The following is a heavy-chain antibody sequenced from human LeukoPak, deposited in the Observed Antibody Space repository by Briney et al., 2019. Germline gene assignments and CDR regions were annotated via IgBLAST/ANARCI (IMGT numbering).Heavy chain of an antibody. V-gene: IGHV4-38-2*02. CDR3: ARVDHSYGYVGDAFDI. D-gene: IGHD5-18*01. Sequence: PSETLSLSSTVSGYSITSGNYWGWIRQPPGKGLEGIGSIFHSGSTYYNPSLMSRVTISVDTSKNQFSLKLSSVTAADTAVYYCARVDHSYGYVGDAFDIWGQGTMVTVSS. CDR2: IFHSGST. J-gene: IGHJ3*02. CDR1: GYSITSGNY.